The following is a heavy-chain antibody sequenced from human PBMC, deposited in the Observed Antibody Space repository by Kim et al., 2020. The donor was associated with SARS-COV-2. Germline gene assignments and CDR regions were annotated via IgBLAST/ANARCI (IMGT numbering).Heavy chain of an antibody. J-gene: IGHJ4*02. Sequence: YANSVKGRITLSRDNTKSTLYLQMNILRAEETAVYYCVRDLTYNYAYWGQGTLVTVSS. D-gene: IGHD5-18*01. V-gene: IGHV3-23*01. CDR3: VRDLTYNYAY.